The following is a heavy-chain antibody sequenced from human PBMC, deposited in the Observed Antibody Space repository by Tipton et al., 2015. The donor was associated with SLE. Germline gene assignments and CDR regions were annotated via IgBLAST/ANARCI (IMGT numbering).Heavy chain of an antibody. CDR1: GFTFSSYS. CDR2: ISSSSSTI. V-gene: IGHV3-48*01. CDR3: ARQPRDSSGYYSDAFDI. Sequence: GSLRLSCAASGFTFSSYSMNWVRQAPGKGLEWVSYISSSSSTIYYADSGKGRFTISRDNAKNSLYLQMNSLRAEDTAVYYCARQPRDSSGYYSDAFDIWGQGTMVTVSS. D-gene: IGHD3-22*01. J-gene: IGHJ3*02.